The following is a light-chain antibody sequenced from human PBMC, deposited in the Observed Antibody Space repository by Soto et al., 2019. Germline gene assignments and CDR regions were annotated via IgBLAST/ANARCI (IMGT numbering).Light chain of an antibody. CDR1: QSVSSN. V-gene: IGKV3-15*01. J-gene: IGKJ1*01. CDR2: GAS. Sequence: DIVMTQSPSTLSVSPGERATLSCRASQSVSSNLDWYQQKPGQAPRLLIYGASTRATGIPARFSGSGSGTEFTLTISSLQSEDFAVYYCQQYNNWPPVAFGQGTKVDI. CDR3: QQYNNWPPVA.